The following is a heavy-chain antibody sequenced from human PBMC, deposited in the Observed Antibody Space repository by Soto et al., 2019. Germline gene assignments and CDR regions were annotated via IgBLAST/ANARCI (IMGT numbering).Heavy chain of an antibody. V-gene: IGHV4-31*03. CDR2: IYYSGST. D-gene: IGHD5-18*01. CDR1: GGSISSGGYY. CDR3: ARDVVDPLPVDTAMGRRTNYYYGMDV. J-gene: IGHJ6*02. Sequence: SETLSLTCTVSGGSISSGGYYWSWIRQHPGKGLEWIGYIYYSGSTYYNPSLKSRVTISVDTSKNQFSLKLSSVTAADTAVYYCARDVVDPLPVDTAMGRRTNYYYGMDVWGQGTTVTVSS.